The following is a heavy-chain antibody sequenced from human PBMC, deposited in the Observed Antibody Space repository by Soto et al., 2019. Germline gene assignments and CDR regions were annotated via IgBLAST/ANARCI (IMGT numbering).Heavy chain of an antibody. V-gene: IGHV3-48*03. CDR3: ARGATYYDFWSGYYTSYTYYGMDV. D-gene: IGHD3-3*01. CDR2: ISSRATGI. J-gene: IGHJ6*02. Sequence: EVKLVESGGGLVQPGGSLRISCAASGFTFRSYEMNWVRQAPGKGLEWVSYISSRATGIFYADSVKGRFTISRDNAKNTLHLQMNSLRAEDTAVYYCARGATYYDFWSGYYTSYTYYGMDVWGQGTTVTVSS. CDR1: GFTFRSYE.